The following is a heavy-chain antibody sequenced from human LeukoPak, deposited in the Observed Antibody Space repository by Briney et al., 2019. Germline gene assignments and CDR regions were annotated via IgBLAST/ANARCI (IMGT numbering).Heavy chain of an antibody. CDR1: GGSFSGYY. V-gene: IGHV4-34*01. J-gene: IGHJ5*02. CDR2: INHSGST. Sequence: PSETLSLTCAVYGGSFSGYYWSWLRQPPGKGLEWIGEINHSGSTNYNPSLKSRVTISVDTSKNQFSLKLSSVTAADTAVYYCASTPAYYYDSSGRWFDPWGQGTLVTVSS. CDR3: ASTPAYYYDSSGRWFDP. D-gene: IGHD3-22*01.